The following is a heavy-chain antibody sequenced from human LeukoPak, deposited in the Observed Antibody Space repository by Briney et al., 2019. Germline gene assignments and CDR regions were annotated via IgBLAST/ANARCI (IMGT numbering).Heavy chain of an antibody. Sequence: SAISGSGSSTYYADSVKGRFTISRDNSKNTLYLQMNSLRAEDTAVYYCAKEVGRVGYYFDYWGQGTLVTVSS. CDR3: AKEVGRVGYYFDY. D-gene: IGHD1-26*01. V-gene: IGHV3-23*01. J-gene: IGHJ4*02. CDR2: ISGSGSST.